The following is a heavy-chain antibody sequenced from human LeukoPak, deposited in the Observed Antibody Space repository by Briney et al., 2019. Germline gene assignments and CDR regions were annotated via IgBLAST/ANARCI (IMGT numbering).Heavy chain of an antibody. CDR3: ARGRDFLRYFDWPRNRGNWFDP. D-gene: IGHD3-9*01. CDR1: GGSISSGGYY. V-gene: IGHV4-39*07. Sequence: SETLSLTCTVSGGSISSGGYYWSWIRQPPGKGLEWIGEINHSGSTNYNPSLKSRVTISVDTSKNQFSLKLSSVTAADTAVYYCARGRDFLRYFDWPRNRGNWFDPWGQGTLVTVSS. J-gene: IGHJ5*02. CDR2: INHSGST.